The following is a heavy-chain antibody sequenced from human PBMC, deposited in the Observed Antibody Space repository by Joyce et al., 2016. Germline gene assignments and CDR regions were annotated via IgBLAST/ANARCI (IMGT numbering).Heavy chain of an antibody. CDR1: GGSFSGFY. V-gene: IGHV4-34*02. D-gene: IGHD1-7*01. CDR2: INQSETT. J-gene: IGHJ3*02. CDR3: VRPHFRHSWNYVESGAFDI. Sequence: QVQLQQWGAGLLKPSETLSLTCAASGGSFSGFYWSWIRQAPGKGPEWIGEINQSETTNYNPSLKSRVTISVDPSKNQFSLRMTSVTAADTAVYYCVRPHFRHSWNYVESGAFDIWGQGTMVTVSS.